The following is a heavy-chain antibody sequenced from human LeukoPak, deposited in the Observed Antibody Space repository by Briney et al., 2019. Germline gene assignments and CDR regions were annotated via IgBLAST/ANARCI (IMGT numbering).Heavy chain of an antibody. CDR2: IYYTGST. V-gene: IGHV4-39*01. D-gene: IGHD6-6*01. CDR1: AGSISSSSYY. J-gene: IGHJ1*01. Sequence: PSETLSLTCTVSAGSISSSSYYWGWIRQPPGKGLEWIGRIYYTGSTYYNPTLKSRVNIYVDTSKNQFSLKLSSVTAADTSVYYCARRRRMQLDPFQRWGQGTLVTVSS. CDR3: ARRRRMQLDPFQR.